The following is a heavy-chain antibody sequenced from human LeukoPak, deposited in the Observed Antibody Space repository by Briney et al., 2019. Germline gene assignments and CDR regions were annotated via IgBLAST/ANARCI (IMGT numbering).Heavy chain of an antibody. CDR3: ARKDYGGYAYYYYGLDV. D-gene: IGHD5-12*01. CDR2: ISSSGSTK. J-gene: IGHJ6*04. CDR1: GFTFSSYE. V-gene: IGHV3-48*03. Sequence: GGSLRLSCAASGFTFSSYEMNWVRQALGKGLEWVSYISSSGSTKYYADSVKGRFTISRDNAKNSLYLQMNSLRAEDTAVYYCARKDYGGYAYYYYGLDVWGKGTTVTVSS.